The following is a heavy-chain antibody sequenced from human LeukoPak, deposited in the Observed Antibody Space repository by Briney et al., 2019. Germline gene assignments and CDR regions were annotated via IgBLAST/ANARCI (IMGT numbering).Heavy chain of an antibody. Sequence: PSETLSLTRTVSGGSISSYYWSWIRQPPGKGLEWIGYIYYSGSTNYNPSLKSRVTISVDTSKNQFSLKLSSVTAADTAVYYCARDGLDYCSSTSCHPGEYFQHWGQGTLVTVSS. D-gene: IGHD2-2*01. CDR2: IYYSGST. V-gene: IGHV4-59*01. CDR3: ARDGLDYCSSTSCHPGEYFQH. J-gene: IGHJ1*01. CDR1: GGSISSYY.